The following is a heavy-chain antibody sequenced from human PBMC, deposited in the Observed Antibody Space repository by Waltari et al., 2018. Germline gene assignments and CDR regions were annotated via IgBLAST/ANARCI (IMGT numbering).Heavy chain of an antibody. D-gene: IGHD3-22*01. J-gene: IGHJ3*02. CDR3: ARTTHIDSSDALGAFDI. Sequence: QVQLVQSGAEVKKPGASVKVSCKASGYTFTSYDINWVRQATGQGLEWMGWMNPNSGNTGYAQKFQGRVTMTRNTSISTAYMELSSLRSEDTAVYYCARTTHIDSSDALGAFDIWGQGTMVTVSS. V-gene: IGHV1-8*01. CDR1: GYTFTSYD. CDR2: MNPNSGNT.